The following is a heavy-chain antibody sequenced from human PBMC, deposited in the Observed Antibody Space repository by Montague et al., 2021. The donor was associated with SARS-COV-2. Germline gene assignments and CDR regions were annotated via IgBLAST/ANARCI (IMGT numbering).Heavy chain of an antibody. Sequence: SETLSLTCTVSGGSISSPDYCWGWIRQSPEKGLEWIGSISYTGRTYYNPSLRSRVSFSMDTSKNHFSLSLSSVTVADTAAYFCARQLPSYCATNKCYPYYFDGWGQGALVTVSS. D-gene: IGHD2-8*01. CDR3: ARQLPSYCATNKCYPYYFDG. V-gene: IGHV4-39*01. CDR2: ISYTGRT. J-gene: IGHJ4*02. CDR1: GGSISSPDYC.